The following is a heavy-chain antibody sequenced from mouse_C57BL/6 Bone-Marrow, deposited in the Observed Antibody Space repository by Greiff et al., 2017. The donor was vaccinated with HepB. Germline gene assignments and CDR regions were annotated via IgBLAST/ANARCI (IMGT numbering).Heavy chain of an antibody. J-gene: IGHJ3*01. CDR1: GFTFSSYA. D-gene: IGHD1-1*01. Sequence: EVHLVESGGGLVKPGGSLKLSCAASGFTFSSYAMSWVRQTPEKRLEWVATISDGGSYTYYPDNVKGRFTISRDNAKNNLYLQMSHLKSEDTAMYYCAREGSFYYYGSSWGQGTLVTVSA. CDR2: ISDGGSYT. V-gene: IGHV5-4*01. CDR3: AREGSFYYYGSS.